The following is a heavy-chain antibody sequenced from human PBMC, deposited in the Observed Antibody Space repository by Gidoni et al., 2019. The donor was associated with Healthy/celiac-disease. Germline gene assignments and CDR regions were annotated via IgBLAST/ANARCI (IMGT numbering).Heavy chain of an antibody. CDR2: IIPILGIA. CDR3: AREADYYDSSGYLRDAFDI. D-gene: IGHD3-22*01. J-gene: IGHJ3*02. CDR1: GGTFSSDT. Sequence: QVQLVPSGAEVKQPGSSVKVSSKSSGGTFSSDTNRWVRQAPEQGLEWMGRIIPILGIANYAQKFQGRVTITADKSTSTAYMELSSLRSEDTAVYYCAREADYYDSSGYLRDAFDIWGQGTMVTVSS. V-gene: IGHV1-69*08.